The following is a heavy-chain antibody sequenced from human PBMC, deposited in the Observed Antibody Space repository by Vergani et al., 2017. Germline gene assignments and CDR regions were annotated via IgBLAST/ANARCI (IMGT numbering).Heavy chain of an antibody. Sequence: QVQLQESGPGLVKPSQSLALTCTVSGGSINPSSSFWGWIRQSPGKGLEWIGSINYVGRTYYIPSLQSRATVFVDTSKNQFSLNLTSVTAADTAVYYCAKEGGGYCSGGTCYPEYWGQGTLVIVSS. D-gene: IGHD2-15*01. CDR2: INYVGRT. CDR1: GGSINPSSSF. V-gene: IGHV4-39*01. CDR3: AKEGGGYCSGGTCYPEY. J-gene: IGHJ4*02.